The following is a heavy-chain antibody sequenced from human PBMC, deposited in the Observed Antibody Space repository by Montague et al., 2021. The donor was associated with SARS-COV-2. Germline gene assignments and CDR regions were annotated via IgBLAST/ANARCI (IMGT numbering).Heavy chain of an antibody. CDR2: VYYSGRS. J-gene: IGHJ6*02. CDR1: GDSISTSY. Sequence: SETLSLTCTVSGDSISTSYWAWIRQPPGKGLEWIGYVYYSGRSSYNSSLKSRVTISVDTSKNQVSLNLRSVTAADTAVYFCVRAEGRDPATPDRCDSKGMDLWGQGTTVTVSS. D-gene: IGHD2-15*01. CDR3: VRAEGRDPATPDRCDSKGMDL. V-gene: IGHV4-59*01.